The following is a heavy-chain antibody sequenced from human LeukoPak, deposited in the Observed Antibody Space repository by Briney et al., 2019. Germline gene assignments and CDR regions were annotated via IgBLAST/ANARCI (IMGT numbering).Heavy chain of an antibody. D-gene: IGHD3-10*01. CDR1: GFTVSSHY. J-gene: IGHJ4*02. V-gene: IGHV3-66*01. CDR2: IYSGGST. CDR3: ASPYYYGSGSRDLIDY. Sequence: GSLRLSCAASGFTVSSHYISRVRQAPGKGLGGGSVIYSGGSTYYADSVKGRFTISRDNSKNTLYLQMNSLRAEDTAVYYCASPYYYGSGSRDLIDYWGQGTLVTVSS.